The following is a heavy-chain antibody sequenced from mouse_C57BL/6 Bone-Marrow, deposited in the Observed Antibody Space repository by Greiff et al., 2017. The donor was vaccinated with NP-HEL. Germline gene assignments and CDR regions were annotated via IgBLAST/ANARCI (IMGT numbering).Heavy chain of an antibody. J-gene: IGHJ3*01. CDR2: IWWDADK. CDR3: ARIETSLYYSNYGFAY. V-gene: IGHV8-8*01. D-gene: IGHD2-5*01. Sequence: QVTLKESGPGILQPSQTLSLTCSFSGFSLSTFGMGVGWIRQPSGKGLEWLAHIWWDADKYYNPALKSRLTISKDTSKNQVFLKIANVDTADTATYYCARIETSLYYSNYGFAYWGQGTLVTVSA. CDR1: GFSLSTFGMG.